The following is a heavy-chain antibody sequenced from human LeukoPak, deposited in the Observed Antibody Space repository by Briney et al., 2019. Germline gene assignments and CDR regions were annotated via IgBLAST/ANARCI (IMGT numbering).Heavy chain of an antibody. CDR3: SMEYRRAFDI. Sequence: PGGSLRLSSEASGFTFDDYAMHWVRQAPGKGLEWVSGISWDSGSIGYADSVKGRFTISRDNAKNSLYLQMNSLRAEDTALYYCSMEYRRAFDIWGQGTTVTVSS. J-gene: IGHJ3*02. V-gene: IGHV3-9*01. D-gene: IGHD6-6*01. CDR1: GFTFDDYA. CDR2: ISWDSGSI.